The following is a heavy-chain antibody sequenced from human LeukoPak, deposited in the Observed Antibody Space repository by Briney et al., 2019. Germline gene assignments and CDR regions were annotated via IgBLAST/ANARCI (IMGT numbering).Heavy chain of an antibody. CDR3: ARTYSYDLCRY. D-gene: IGHD5-18*01. V-gene: IGHV3-53*01. CDR1: GFTVSSYY. CDR2: IYSVGST. Sequence: GGSLRLSREASGFTVSSYYMSWVRQAPGKGLEWVAVIYSVGSTYYADSVKARFTISRDNSKNPLYLQMNSMRAEDTAVYYCARTYSYDLCRYWGQGTLVTVSS. J-gene: IGHJ4*02.